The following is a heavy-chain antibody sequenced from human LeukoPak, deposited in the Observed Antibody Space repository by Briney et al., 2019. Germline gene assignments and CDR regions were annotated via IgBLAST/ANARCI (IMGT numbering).Heavy chain of an antibody. CDR2: FDPEDEDA. CDR1: GYTLTELS. Sequence: ASVKVSCKVAGYTLTELSIHWVRQGPGKGLEWMGGFDPEDEDAIYAQKFQGRVTMTEDTSTDTAYMELSSLRSEDTAVYYCATELTYYYGSGRGGGAFDIWGQGTMVTVSS. V-gene: IGHV1-24*01. J-gene: IGHJ3*02. D-gene: IGHD3-10*01. CDR3: ATELTYYYGSGRGGGAFDI.